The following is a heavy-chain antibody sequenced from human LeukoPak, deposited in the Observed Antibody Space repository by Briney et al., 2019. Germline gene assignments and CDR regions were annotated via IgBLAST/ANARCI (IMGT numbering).Heavy chain of an antibody. J-gene: IGHJ4*02. CDR2: FWYDGTNK. D-gene: IGHD6-19*01. V-gene: IGHV3-33*01. Sequence: GGSLRLSCAASGFIFRNFAMHWVRQTPGKGLEWVAVFWYDGTNKYYTDSVKGRFTISRDNSKNTLYLQMNSLRAEDTAVYYCARDQWGNGWSGSFDSWGRGTLLTVSS. CDR3: ARDQWGNGWSGSFDS. CDR1: GFIFRNFA.